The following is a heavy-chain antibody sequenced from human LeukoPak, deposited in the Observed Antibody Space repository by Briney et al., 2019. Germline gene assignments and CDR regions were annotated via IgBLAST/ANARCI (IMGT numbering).Heavy chain of an antibody. CDR3: ARSGGYSYGYYYGMDV. CDR2: IYYSGST. V-gene: IGHV4-59*01. J-gene: IGHJ6*04. CDR1: GGSISSDY. D-gene: IGHD5-18*01. Sequence: SETLSLTCTVSGGSISSDYWWWIRQPPGKGLEWIGYIYYSGSTNYNPSLKSRVTISVDTSKNQFSLKLSSVTAADTAVYYCARSGGYSYGYYYGMDVWGKGTTVTVSS.